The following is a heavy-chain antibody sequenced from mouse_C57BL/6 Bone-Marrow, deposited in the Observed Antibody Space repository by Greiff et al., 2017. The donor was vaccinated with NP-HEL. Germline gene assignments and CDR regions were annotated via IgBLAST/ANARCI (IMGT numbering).Heavy chain of an antibody. Sequence: EVMLVESGGDLVKPGGSLKLSCAASGFTFSSYGMSWVRQTPDKRLEWVATISSGGSYTYYPDSVKGRFTISRDNAKNTLYLQMSSLKSEDTAMYYCARHRFITTVVSFDYWGQGTTLTVSS. J-gene: IGHJ2*01. CDR2: ISSGGSYT. CDR3: ARHRFITTVVSFDY. V-gene: IGHV5-6*01. CDR1: GFTFSSYG. D-gene: IGHD1-1*01.